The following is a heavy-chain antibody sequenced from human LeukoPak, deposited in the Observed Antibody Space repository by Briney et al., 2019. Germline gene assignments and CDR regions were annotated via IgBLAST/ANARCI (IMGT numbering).Heavy chain of an antibody. CDR1: GGSFSGYY. CDR3: ARGRPLLWFGELWLNWFDP. D-gene: IGHD3-10*01. CDR2: INHSGST. V-gene: IGHV4-34*01. Sequence: SETLSLTCAVYGGSFSGYYWSWIHQPPGKGLEWIGEINHSGSTNYNPSLKSRVTISVDTSKNQFSLKLSSVTAADTAVYYCARGRPLLWFGELWLNWFDPWGQGTLVTVSS. J-gene: IGHJ5*02.